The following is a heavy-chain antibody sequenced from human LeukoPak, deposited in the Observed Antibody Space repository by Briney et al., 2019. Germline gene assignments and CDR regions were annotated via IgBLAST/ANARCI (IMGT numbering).Heavy chain of an antibody. V-gene: IGHV3-48*03. CDR3: ARGRSYLWFGELLGY. CDR1: GFTFSTYE. Sequence: PGGSLRLSCAASGFTFSTYEMNWVRQAPGKGLEWVSYISSSGSTIYYADSVKGRFTISRDNAKNSLYLQMNSLRAEDTAVYYCARGRSYLWFGELLGYWGQGTLVTVSS. J-gene: IGHJ4*02. D-gene: IGHD3-10*01. CDR2: ISSSGSTI.